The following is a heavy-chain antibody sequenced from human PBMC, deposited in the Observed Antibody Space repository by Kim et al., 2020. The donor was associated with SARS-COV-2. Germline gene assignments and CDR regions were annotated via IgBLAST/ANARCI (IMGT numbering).Heavy chain of an antibody. D-gene: IGHD3-10*01. CDR1: GGSFSGYY. CDR2: INHSGST. CDR3: ARGPEGSGSYYRAFDI. Sequence: SETLSLTCAVYGGSFSGYYLSWIRQPPGKGLEWIGEINHSGSTNYNPSLKSRVTISVDTSKNQFSLKLSSVTAADTAVYYCARGPEGSGSYYRAFDIWGQGTMVTVSS. J-gene: IGHJ3*02. V-gene: IGHV4-34*01.